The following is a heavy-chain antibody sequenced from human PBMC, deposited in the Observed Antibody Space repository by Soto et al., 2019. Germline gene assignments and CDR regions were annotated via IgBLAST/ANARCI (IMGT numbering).Heavy chain of an antibody. J-gene: IGHJ4*02. D-gene: IGHD3-10*01. CDR1: GFTFSSYW. CDR3: VRSSGWTGDY. CDR2: IKEDGSEI. Sequence: EVLLVESGGGLVQPGGSLRLSCVASGFTFSSYWMCWVRQVPGKGLEWVANIKEDGSEIHYVDSVKGRFTISRDNAKNSLYLQMSSLRVEDTAVYHCVRSSGWTGDYWGQGILVTVSS. V-gene: IGHV3-7*04.